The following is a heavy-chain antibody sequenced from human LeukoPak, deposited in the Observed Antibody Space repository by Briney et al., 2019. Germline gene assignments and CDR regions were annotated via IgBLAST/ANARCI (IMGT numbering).Heavy chain of an antibody. D-gene: IGHD2-2*01. CDR1: GFPFGDYA. V-gene: IGHV3-23*01. J-gene: IGHJ4*02. CDR2: ISGSGGST. Sequence: GGSLRLSCTPSGFPFGDYAMSWFRQAPGKGLEWVSAISGSGGSTYYADSVKGRFTISRDNSKNTLYLQMNSLRAEDTAVYYCAATSLRPVSYWGQGTLVTVSS. CDR3: AATSLRPVSY.